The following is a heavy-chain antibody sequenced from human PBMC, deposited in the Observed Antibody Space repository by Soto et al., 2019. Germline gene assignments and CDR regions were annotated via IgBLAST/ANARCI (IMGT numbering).Heavy chain of an antibody. D-gene: IGHD6-13*01. V-gene: IGHV3-30-3*01. CDR2: ISYEGSNK. J-gene: IGHJ4*02. Sequence: GGSLRLSFAASGFTFSSYAMHWVRQAPGKGLEWVAVISYEGSNKYYADSVKGRFTISRDNSKNTLYLQMNSLRAEDKAVYYYARKRAAGYFDYWGQGTLVTVSS. CDR3: ARKRAAGYFDY. CDR1: GFTFSSYA.